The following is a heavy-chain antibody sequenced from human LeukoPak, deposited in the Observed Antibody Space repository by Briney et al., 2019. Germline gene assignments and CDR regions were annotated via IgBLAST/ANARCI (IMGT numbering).Heavy chain of an antibody. CDR3: ARGLGDFWSGPYYFDY. CDR1: GYTFTSYG. V-gene: IGHV1-18*01. CDR2: ISAYNGNT. Sequence: ASVKVSCKASGYTFTSYGISWVRQAPGQGLEWIGWISAYNGNTNYAQKLQGRVTMTTDTSTSTAYMELRSLRSDETAVYYCARGLGDFWSGPYYFDYWGQGTLVTVSS. D-gene: IGHD3-3*01. J-gene: IGHJ4*02.